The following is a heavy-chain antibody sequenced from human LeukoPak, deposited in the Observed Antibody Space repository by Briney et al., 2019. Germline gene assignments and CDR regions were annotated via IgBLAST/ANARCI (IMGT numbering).Heavy chain of an antibody. Sequence: SETLSLTCAAYGGSFSGYYWSWIRQPPGKGLEWIGEINHSGSTNYNPSLKSRVTISVDTSKNQFSLKLSSVTAADTAVYYCARNRPPLWFGEGFFDYWGQGTLVTVSS. J-gene: IGHJ4*02. D-gene: IGHD3-10*01. V-gene: IGHV4-34*01. CDR1: GGSFSGYY. CDR3: ARNRPPLWFGEGFFDY. CDR2: INHSGST.